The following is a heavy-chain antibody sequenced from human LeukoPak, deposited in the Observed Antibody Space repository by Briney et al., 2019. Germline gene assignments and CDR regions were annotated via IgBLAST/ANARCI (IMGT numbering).Heavy chain of an antibody. CDR3: AREYTRYSSGWYYFDY. V-gene: IGHV3-33*01. CDR2: IWYDGSNK. J-gene: IGHJ4*02. D-gene: IGHD6-19*01. CDR1: GFTFSSYR. Sequence: RPGGPLRLSCAASGFTFSSYRMLGVRQAPGEGLEWVAVIWYDGSNKYYADSVKGRFTISRDNSKNTLYLQMNSLRAEDTAVYYCAREYTRYSSGWYYFDYWGQGTLVTVSS.